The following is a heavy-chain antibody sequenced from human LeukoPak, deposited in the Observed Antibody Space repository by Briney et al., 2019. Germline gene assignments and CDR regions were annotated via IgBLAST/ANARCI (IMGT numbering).Heavy chain of an antibody. J-gene: IGHJ4*02. CDR1: GGSISSGDYY. V-gene: IGHV4-30-4*01. CDR3: ARGWGITAGFDY. D-gene: IGHD6-19*01. Sequence: SETMSLTCTVSGGSISSGDYYWSWIRQPPGKGLEWIGYIYYSGSTYYNPSLKSRVTISVDTSKNQFSLKLSSVTAADTAVYYCARGWGITAGFDYWGQGTLVTVSS. CDR2: IYYSGST.